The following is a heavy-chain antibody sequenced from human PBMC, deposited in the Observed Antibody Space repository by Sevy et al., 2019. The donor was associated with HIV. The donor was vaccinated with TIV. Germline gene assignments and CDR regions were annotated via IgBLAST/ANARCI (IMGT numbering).Heavy chain of an antibody. J-gene: IGHJ4*02. CDR1: GFTFSSYA. V-gene: IGHV3-23*01. D-gene: IGHD2-2*01. Sequence: GGSLRLSCVASGFTFSSYAVSWVRQAPGKGLEWVAATSARDSSTYHADSVRGRFTISRDNSKNTLYLQMNGLRAEDTAVYYCARAPDPSCRSTRCYYFDYWGQGTLVTVSS. CDR2: TSARDSST. CDR3: ARAPDPSCRSTRCYYFDY.